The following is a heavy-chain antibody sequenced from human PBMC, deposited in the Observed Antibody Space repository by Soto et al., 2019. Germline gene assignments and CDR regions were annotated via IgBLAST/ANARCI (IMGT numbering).Heavy chain of an antibody. CDR1: GFTFSSYW. V-gene: IGHV3-7*05. J-gene: IGHJ3*02. D-gene: IGHD3-22*01. CDR2: IKPDGSQK. CDR3: AKDRRITMIVVVRSEAFDI. Sequence: GGSLRLSCAASGFTFSSYWMSWVRQAPGKGLEWVANIKPDGSQKWYVDSVKGRFTISRDNAKKSLYLQMNSLRAEDTAVYYCAKDRRITMIVVVRSEAFDIWGQGTMVTVSS.